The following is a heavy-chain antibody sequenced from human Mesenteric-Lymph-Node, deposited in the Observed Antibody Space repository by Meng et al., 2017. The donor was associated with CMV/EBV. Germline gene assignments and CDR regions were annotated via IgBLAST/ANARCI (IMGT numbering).Heavy chain of an antibody. CDR3: ARTNNWGFDY. V-gene: IGHV1-3*04. J-gene: IGHJ4*02. Sequence: QVPLVQSGAEVTKPGASVKVSCKASGYTFSSYAMHWVRQAPGQRLEWMGWINIVEDKTKTSQNFQGRVTLTRDTSANTAYMELSSLRSDDTAVYYCARTNNWGFDYWGQGTLVTVSS. D-gene: IGHD3-16*01. CDR1: GYTFSSYA. CDR2: INIVEDKT.